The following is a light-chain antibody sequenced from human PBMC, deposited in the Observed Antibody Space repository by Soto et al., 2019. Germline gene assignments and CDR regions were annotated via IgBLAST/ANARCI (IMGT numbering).Light chain of an antibody. CDR2: WAS. Sequence: DTVMTQSPDSLAVSLGERATINCKSSLSVLSSSNNKNSLSWYQQKPGLPPKLLIYWASTREFGVPDRFSGSGSGTDFTLTISSLEAEDVAVYYCQHRVTFGPGTKVNIK. V-gene: IGKV4-1*01. CDR1: LSVLSSSNNKNS. J-gene: IGKJ3*01. CDR3: QHRVT.